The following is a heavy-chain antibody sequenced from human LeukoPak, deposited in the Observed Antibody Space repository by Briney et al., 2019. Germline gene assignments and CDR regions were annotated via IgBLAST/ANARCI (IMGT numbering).Heavy chain of an antibody. Sequence: GGSLRLSCAASGFTFSSYWMHWVRQAPGKGLVWVSRINSDGSSTSYADSVKGRFTISRDNAKNTLYLQMNSLRAEDTAVYYCARQDRYFDIDYWGQGTLVTVSS. V-gene: IGHV3-74*01. J-gene: IGHJ4*02. CDR1: GFTFSSYW. CDR2: INSDGSST. D-gene: IGHD3-9*01. CDR3: ARQDRYFDIDY.